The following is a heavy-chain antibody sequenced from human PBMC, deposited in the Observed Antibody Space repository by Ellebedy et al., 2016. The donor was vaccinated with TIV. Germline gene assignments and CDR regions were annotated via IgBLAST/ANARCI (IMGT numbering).Heavy chain of an antibody. V-gene: IGHV3-30-3*01. J-gene: IGHJ6*02. CDR1: GFTFSSYA. D-gene: IGHD6-13*01. CDR3: ARDHSDSSSWYSSGWLHYGMDV. CDR2: ISYDGSNK. Sequence: GGSLRLXXAASGFTFSSYAMHWVRQAPGKGLEWVAVISYDGSNKYYADSVKGRFTISRDNSKNTLYLQMNSLKAEDTAVYYCARDHSDSSSWYSSGWLHYGMDVWGQGTTVTVSS.